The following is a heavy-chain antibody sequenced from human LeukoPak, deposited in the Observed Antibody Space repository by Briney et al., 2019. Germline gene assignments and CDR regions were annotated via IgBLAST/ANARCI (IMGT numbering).Heavy chain of an antibody. V-gene: IGHV4-59*08. J-gene: IGHJ4*02. D-gene: IGHD6-19*01. CDR3: ASNKGQWLFSD. Sequence: SETLSLTCTVSGGSIRSWYWSWIRKPPGKGLEWVGYIYDSGNTNYYPSLKSRVTISVDTSKNQFSLRLSSVTAADTAVYYCASNKGQWLFSDWGQGTLVTVSS. CDR1: GGSIRSWY. CDR2: IYDSGNT.